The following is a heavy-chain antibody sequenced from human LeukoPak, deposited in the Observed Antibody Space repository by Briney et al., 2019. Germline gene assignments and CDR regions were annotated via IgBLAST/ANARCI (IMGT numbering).Heavy chain of an antibody. D-gene: IGHD4-17*01. V-gene: IGHV1-2*02. CDR3: ARVPSDGDHYDY. Sequence: ASVKVSCKASGYTFTGYYIHWVRQAPGQGLEWVGWIKANRGGTNYAQKFQGRVTMTRDTSINTVYMELSRLRSDDTAVYYCARVPSDGDHYDYWGQGTLVTVSS. CDR2: IKANRGGT. J-gene: IGHJ4*02. CDR1: GYTFTGYY.